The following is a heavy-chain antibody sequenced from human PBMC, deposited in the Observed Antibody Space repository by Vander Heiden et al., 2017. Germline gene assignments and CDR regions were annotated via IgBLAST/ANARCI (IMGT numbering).Heavy chain of an antibody. V-gene: IGHV3-33*01. J-gene: IGHJ5*02. D-gene: IGHD6-13*01. CDR2: VWYDGTNK. Sequence: QVQLAASGGGVVQPGRSLRLSCSGSGFTVSRYGMHWVRQAPGKGLEWVATVWYDGTNKYYGDSVKGRFTISRDNSNNTVYLQMNSLRVEDTAVYYCARDYGSSWPNWFDPWGQGTQVSVSS. CDR1: GFTVSRYG. CDR3: ARDYGSSWPNWFDP.